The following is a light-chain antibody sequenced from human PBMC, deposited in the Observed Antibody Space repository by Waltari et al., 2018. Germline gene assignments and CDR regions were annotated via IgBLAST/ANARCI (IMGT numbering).Light chain of an antibody. CDR1: SRDVGGYNY. CDR2: EVN. Sequence: QSALTQPPPAAGSPGQSVTISCTGTSRDVGGYNYVSWYQQHPGKAPKLLIYEVNKRPSGVPDRFSGSKSGNTASLTVSGLQVEDEGDYYCSSFAGRDNFGVFGGGTKLTVL. CDR3: SSFAGRDNFGV. J-gene: IGLJ3*02. V-gene: IGLV2-8*01.